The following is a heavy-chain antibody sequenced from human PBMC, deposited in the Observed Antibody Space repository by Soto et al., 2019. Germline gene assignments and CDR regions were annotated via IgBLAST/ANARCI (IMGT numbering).Heavy chain of an antibody. CDR2: IYYSGST. J-gene: IGHJ6*03. Sequence: PSETLSLTCTVSGGSISSYYWSWIRQPPGKGLEWIGYIYYSGSTNYNPSLKSRVTISVDTSKNQFSLKLSSVTAADTAVYYCARTRYCSGGSCNYYSYYYMDVWGKGTTVTVSS. CDR1: GGSISSYY. D-gene: IGHD2-15*01. V-gene: IGHV4-59*08. CDR3: ARTRYCSGGSCNYYSYYYMDV.